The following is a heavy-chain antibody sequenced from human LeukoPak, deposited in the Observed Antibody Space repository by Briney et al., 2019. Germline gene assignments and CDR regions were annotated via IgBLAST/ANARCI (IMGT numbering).Heavy chain of an antibody. J-gene: IGHJ4*02. Sequence: GGSLRLSCAASGFTFSSYAMSWVRQAPGKGLEWVSAISGSGGSTYYADSVKGRFTISRDNSKNTLYLQMNSLRAEDTAVYYCARTYYYDSSGYSAPPQYDYWGQGTLVTVSS. D-gene: IGHD3-22*01. CDR3: ARTYYYDSSGYSAPPQYDY. V-gene: IGHV3-23*01. CDR2: ISGSGGST. CDR1: GFTFSSYA.